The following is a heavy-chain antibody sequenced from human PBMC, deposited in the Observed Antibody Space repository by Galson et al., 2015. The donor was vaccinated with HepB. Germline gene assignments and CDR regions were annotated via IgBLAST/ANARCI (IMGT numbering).Heavy chain of an antibody. CDR3: AHRYYDSSRYYTDGFDI. Sequence: PALVKPTQTLTLTCTFSGFSLSTSGVGVGWIRQPPGKALEWLALIYWDDDKRYSASLKNRLTITKDTSRNQVVLRMTNMDPVDTATYYCAHRYYDSSRYYTDGFDIWGQGTMVTVSS. CDR2: IYWDDDK. CDR1: GFSLSTSGVG. D-gene: IGHD3-22*01. J-gene: IGHJ3*02. V-gene: IGHV2-5*02.